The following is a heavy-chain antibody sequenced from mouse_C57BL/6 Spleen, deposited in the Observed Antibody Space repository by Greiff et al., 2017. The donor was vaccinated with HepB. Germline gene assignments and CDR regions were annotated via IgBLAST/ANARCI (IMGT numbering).Heavy chain of an antibody. CDR1: GFNIKDYY. J-gene: IGHJ2*01. V-gene: IGHV14-1*01. CDR2: FDPEDGDT. D-gene: IGHD2-4*01. CDR3: TTEDYDYDGYYFDD. Sequence: EVQRVESGAELVRPGASVKLSCTASGFNIKDYYMHWVKQRPEQGLEWIGRFDPEDGDTEYAPKFQGKATMTADTSSNTAYLQLSSLTSEDTAVYYCTTEDYDYDGYYFDDRGQGTTLTVAS.